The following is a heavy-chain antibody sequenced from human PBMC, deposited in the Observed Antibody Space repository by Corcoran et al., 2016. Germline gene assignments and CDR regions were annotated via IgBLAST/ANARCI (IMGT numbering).Heavy chain of an antibody. J-gene: IGHJ4*02. V-gene: IGHV1-3*01. CDR2: INAGNGNT. CDR3: AGEFGARLGSYYDAPFDY. CDR1: GYTFTNNA. D-gene: IGHD1-26*01. Sequence: QVQLLQSGAEVRKPGAPVKLSCKASGYTFTNNAIHWVRQAPGQRLEWMAWINAGNGNTKQSQKLQGRVTITRDTSANTAYMDLSSLRSEDTAMYFWAGEFGARLGSYYDAPFDYWGQGTLVTVSS.